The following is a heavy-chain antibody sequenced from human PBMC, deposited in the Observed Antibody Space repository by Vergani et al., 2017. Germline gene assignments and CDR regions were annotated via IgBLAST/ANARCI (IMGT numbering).Heavy chain of an antibody. Sequence: QVQLLESGPGLLTPSETLSLTCSVSGYSITSGYYWGWIRQPPGRGLEWIGSISHTGSAYYNPSLKSRVTVSVDTSMNQVSLKLNSVTAADTAVYYCVRTGALWYGETKDGGWFDPWGQGTLVTVTS. CDR1: GYSITSGYY. V-gene: IGHV4-38-2*01. CDR2: ISHTGSA. J-gene: IGHJ5*02. CDR3: VRTGALWYGETKDGGWFDP. D-gene: IGHD3-10*01.